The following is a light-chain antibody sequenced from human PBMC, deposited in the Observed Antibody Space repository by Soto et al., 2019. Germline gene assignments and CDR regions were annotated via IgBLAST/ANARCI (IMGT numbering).Light chain of an antibody. Sequence: DIQMTQSPSSLSASVGDRVTITCRASQSISSYLNWYQQNXGKAPKLLIYAASSLQSGVPSRFSGSGSGTDFTLTISSLQPEDFATYYCQQSYSTPITFGQGTRLEIK. CDR3: QQSYSTPIT. V-gene: IGKV1-39*01. CDR2: AAS. J-gene: IGKJ5*01. CDR1: QSISSY.